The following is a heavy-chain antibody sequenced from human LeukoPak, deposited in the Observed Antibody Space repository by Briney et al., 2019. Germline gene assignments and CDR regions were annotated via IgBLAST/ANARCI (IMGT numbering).Heavy chain of an antibody. D-gene: IGHD1-26*01. CDR3: ARGAYSGSFFDY. CDR2: IYYSGST. J-gene: IGHJ4*02. Sequence: SETLSLTCTASGCTISSYYWNWIRQPPGKGLEWIWDIYYSGSTNYNPSLQSRGTITVDSSKNQYSQKLSSVTAADTAVYCCARGAYSGSFFDYWGQGTLVTVSS. CDR1: GCTISSYY. V-gene: IGHV4-59*01.